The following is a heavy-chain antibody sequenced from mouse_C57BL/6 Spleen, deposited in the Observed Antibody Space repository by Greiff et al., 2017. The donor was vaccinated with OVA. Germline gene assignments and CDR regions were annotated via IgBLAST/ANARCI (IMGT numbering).Heavy chain of an antibody. V-gene: IGHV1-80*01. CDR3: AREGLGYAMDY. Sequence: VQLVESGAELVKPGASVKISCKASGYAFSSYWMNWVKQRPGKGLEWIGQIYPGDGDPNYNGKFKGKATLTADKSSSTAYMQLSSLTSEDSAVYFCAREGLGYAMDYWGQGTSVTVSS. D-gene: IGHD2-2*01. CDR1: GYAFSSYW. CDR2: IYPGDGDP. J-gene: IGHJ4*01.